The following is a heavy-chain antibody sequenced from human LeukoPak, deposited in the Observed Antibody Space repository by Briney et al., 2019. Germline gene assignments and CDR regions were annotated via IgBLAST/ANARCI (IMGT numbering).Heavy chain of an antibody. CDR1: GFTFSSYW. J-gene: IGHJ6*03. D-gene: IGHD3-10*01. V-gene: IGHV3-7*01. CDR2: IKQDGSEK. Sequence: GGSLRLSCAASGFTFSSYWMSWVRQAPGKGLEWVANIKQDGSEKYYVDSVKGRFTISRDNAKNSLYLQMNSLRAEDTAVYYCARAMLGYYGSGRSYYYYYYMDVWGKGTTVTVSS. CDR3: ARAMLGYYGSGRSYYYYYYMDV.